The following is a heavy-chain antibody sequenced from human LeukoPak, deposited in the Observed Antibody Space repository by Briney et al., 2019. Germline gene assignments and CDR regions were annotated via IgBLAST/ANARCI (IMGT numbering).Heavy chain of an antibody. Sequence: GGSLRLSCVVSGITLSNYGMSWVRQAPGKGLEWVAGISDRGGSTNYADSVKGRFTISRDNPKNTLYLQMNSLRSEDMAVYFCAKRGVVIRAVLVVGFHKEAYYFDSWGQGALVTASS. J-gene: IGHJ4*02. D-gene: IGHD2-15*01. CDR1: GITLSNYG. V-gene: IGHV3-23*01. CDR3: AKRGVVIRAVLVVGFHKEAYYFDS. CDR2: ISDRGGST.